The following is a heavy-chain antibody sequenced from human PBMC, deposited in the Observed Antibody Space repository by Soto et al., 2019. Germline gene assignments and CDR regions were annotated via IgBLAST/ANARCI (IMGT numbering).Heavy chain of an antibody. CDR3: GTHPGGGGY. V-gene: IGHV3-53*01. D-gene: IGHD3-10*01. CDR1: GFTVSNNY. Sequence: EVQLVESGGGLIQPGGSLRLSCAVSGFTVSNNYMSWVRQAPGEGLEGVSVIYSGGYTAYGDSVKGRFTISRDNSKNTQSLKIKTPGAAAPAVYYGGTHPGGGGYWGQGTLVTVSS. CDR2: IYSGGYT. J-gene: IGHJ4*02.